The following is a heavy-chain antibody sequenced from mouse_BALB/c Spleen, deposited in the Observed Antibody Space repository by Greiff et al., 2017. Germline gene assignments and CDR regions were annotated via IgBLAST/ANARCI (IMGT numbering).Heavy chain of an antibody. D-gene: IGHD2-10*01. CDR1: GFNIKDYY. J-gene: IGHJ4*01. V-gene: IGHV14-4*02. CDR2: IDPENGDT. Sequence: VTLKESGAELVRSGASVKLSCTASGFNIKDYYMHWVKQRPEQGLEWIGWIDPENGDTEYAPKFQGKATMTADTSSNTAYLQLSSLTSEDTAVYYCNALLWKFGMDYWGQGTSVTVSS. CDR3: NALLWKFGMDY.